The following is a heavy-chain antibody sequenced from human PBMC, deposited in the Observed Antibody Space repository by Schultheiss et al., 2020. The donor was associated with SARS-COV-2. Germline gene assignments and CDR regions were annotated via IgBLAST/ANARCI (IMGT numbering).Heavy chain of an antibody. CDR3: AKDAVSAVVVVPAAMDY. J-gene: IGHJ4*02. CDR2: INHSGST. CDR1: GGSFSGYY. Sequence: SETLSLTCAVYGGSFSGYYWSWIRQPPGKGLEWIGEINHSGSTNYNPSLKSRVTISVDTSKNQFSLKLSSVTAADTAVYYCAKDAVSAVVVVPAAMDYWGQGTLVTVSS. D-gene: IGHD2-2*01. V-gene: IGHV4-34*01.